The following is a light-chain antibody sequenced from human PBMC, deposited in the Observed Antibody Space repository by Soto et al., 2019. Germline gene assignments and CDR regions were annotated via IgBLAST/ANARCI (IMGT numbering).Light chain of an antibody. CDR2: GAS. J-gene: IGKJ4*01. CDR1: QGVXSN. CDR3: HQYGSSTLT. Sequence: EIVMTQSPATLSVSPGERATLSCRASQGVXSNLAWYQQKPGQAPRILXDGASTRASGSPDRLSGGGSGTDFTLTISRLEPEYFAVYYCHQYGSSTLTFGGGTKVDIK. V-gene: IGKV3D-15*01.